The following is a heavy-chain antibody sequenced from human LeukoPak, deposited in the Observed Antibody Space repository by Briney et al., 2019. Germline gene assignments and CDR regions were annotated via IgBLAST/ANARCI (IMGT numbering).Heavy chain of an antibody. V-gene: IGHV3-7*01. J-gene: IGHJ4*02. CDR3: ARYGGNDCLDY. Sequence: GGSLRLSCAASGFSFSNYWMSWVRQAPGKGLEWVANIKQDGSDKKYVDSVKGRFTVSRDNAENSLHLQMNGLRVEDTAVYYCARYGGNDCLDYWGQGALVTVSS. D-gene: IGHD2-21*02. CDR1: GFSFSNYW. CDR2: IKQDGSDK.